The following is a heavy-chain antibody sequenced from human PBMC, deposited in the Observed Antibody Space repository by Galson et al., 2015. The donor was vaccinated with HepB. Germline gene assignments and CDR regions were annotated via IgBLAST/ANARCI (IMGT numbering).Heavy chain of an antibody. J-gene: IGHJ3*02. Sequence: QSGAEVKKPGESLRISCKGSGYSFTSYWISWVRQMPGKGLEWMGRIDPSDSYTNYNPSFQGHVTISADKSISTAYLQWSSLKASDTAMYYCARPGGSGSYYNGGVDAFDIWGQGTMVTVSS. V-gene: IGHV5-10-1*01. D-gene: IGHD3-10*01. CDR1: GYSFTSYW. CDR2: IDPSDSYT. CDR3: ARPGGSGSYYNGGVDAFDI.